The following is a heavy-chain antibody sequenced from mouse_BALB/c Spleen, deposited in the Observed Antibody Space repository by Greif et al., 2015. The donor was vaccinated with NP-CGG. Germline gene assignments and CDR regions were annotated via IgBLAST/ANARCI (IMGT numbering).Heavy chain of an antibody. J-gene: IGHJ1*01. CDR3: AKNYGSSYWYFDV. Sequence: QVQLQQSGPGLVQPSQSLSITCTVSGFSLTSYGVHWVRQSPGKGLEWLGVIWRGGSTDYNAAFMSRLRITKDNSKSXVFFKMNSLQADDTAIYYCAKNYGSSYWYFDVWGAGTTVTVSS. CDR1: GFSLTSYG. V-gene: IGHV2-5*01. CDR2: IWRGGST. D-gene: IGHD1-1*01.